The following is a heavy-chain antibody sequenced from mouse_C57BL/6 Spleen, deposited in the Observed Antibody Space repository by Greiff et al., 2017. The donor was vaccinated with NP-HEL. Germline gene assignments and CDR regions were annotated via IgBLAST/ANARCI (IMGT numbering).Heavy chain of an antibody. V-gene: IGHV7-3*01. Sequence: DVQLVESGGGLVQPGGSLSLSCAASGFTFTDYYMSWVRQPPGKALEWLGFISNKANGYTSAYSASVTVRFTLSRANSQSFLYLQMNALRAEDSATYYCARLYDYDSYYFDYWGQGTTLAVSS. D-gene: IGHD2-4*01. CDR1: GFTFTDYY. J-gene: IGHJ2*01. CDR3: ARLYDYDSYYFDY. CDR2: ISNKANGYTS.